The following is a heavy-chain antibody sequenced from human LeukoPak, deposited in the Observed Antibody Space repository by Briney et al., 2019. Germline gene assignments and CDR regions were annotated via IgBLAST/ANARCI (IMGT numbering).Heavy chain of an antibody. J-gene: IGHJ4*02. Sequence: SETLSLTCAVYGGSFSGYYWSWIRQPPGKGLEWIGEINHSGSTNYNPSLKSRVTISVDTSKNQFSLKLSSVTATDTAVYYCARGRRGTVTTGLDYWGQGTLVTVSS. CDR3: ARGRRGTVTTGLDY. D-gene: IGHD4-11*01. CDR1: GGSFSGYY. V-gene: IGHV4-34*01. CDR2: INHSGST.